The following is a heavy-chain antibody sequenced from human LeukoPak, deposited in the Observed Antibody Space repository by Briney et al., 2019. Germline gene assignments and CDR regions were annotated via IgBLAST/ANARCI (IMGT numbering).Heavy chain of an antibody. CDR1: GFTVSSNY. CDR2: LYSDGPT. Sequence: PGGSLRLSSAASGFTVSSNYMSWVRQAPGEGLEWVSLLYSDGPTYYADSVKGRFTISRDNSKNTLYLQMNSLRAEDTAVYYCARDFPWFDPWGQGTLVTVSS. CDR3: ARDFPWFDP. J-gene: IGHJ5*02. V-gene: IGHV3-53*01.